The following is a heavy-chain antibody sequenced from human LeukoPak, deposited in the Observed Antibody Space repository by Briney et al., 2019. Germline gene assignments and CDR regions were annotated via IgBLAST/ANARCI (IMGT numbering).Heavy chain of an antibody. CDR2: ISGSGGST. CDR3: AKDGRYSYGGGYDY. CDR1: GFTFSSYA. J-gene: IGHJ4*02. V-gene: IGHV3-23*01. D-gene: IGHD5-18*01. Sequence: GSLRLSCAASGFTFSSYAMSWVRQAPGKGLEWVSAISGSGGSTYYADSVKGRFTISRDNSKNTRYLQMNSLRAEDTAVYYCAKDGRYSYGGGYDYWGQGTLVTVSS.